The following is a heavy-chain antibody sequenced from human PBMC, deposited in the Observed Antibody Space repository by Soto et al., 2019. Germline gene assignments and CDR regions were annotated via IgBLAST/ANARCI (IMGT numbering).Heavy chain of an antibody. Sequence: ASVKVSCKASGYTFTGYYMHWVRQAPGQGLEWMGWINPNSGGTNYAQKFQGWVTMTRDTSISTAYMELSRLRSDDTAVYYCARDLYYYDSSGYYRRYYYYYGMDVWGQGTTVTVS. CDR1: GYTFTGYY. J-gene: IGHJ6*02. D-gene: IGHD3-22*01. CDR3: ARDLYYYDSSGYYRRYYYYYGMDV. CDR2: INPNSGGT. V-gene: IGHV1-2*04.